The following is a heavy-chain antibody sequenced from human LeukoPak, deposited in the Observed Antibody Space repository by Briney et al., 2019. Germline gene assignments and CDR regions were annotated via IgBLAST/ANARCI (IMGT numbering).Heavy chain of an antibody. D-gene: IGHD1-1*01. J-gene: IGHJ6*04. CDR1: GFTFSSYA. CDR2: ISYDGSNK. CDR3: ARDRGYNWNDYYYYYGMDV. Sequence: HLGGSLRLSCAASGFTFSSYAMHWVRQAPGKGLEWVAVISYDGSNKYYADSVKGRFTISRDNSKNTLYLQMNSLRAEDTAVYYCARDRGYNWNDYYYYYGMDVWGKGTTVTVSS. V-gene: IGHV3-30*04.